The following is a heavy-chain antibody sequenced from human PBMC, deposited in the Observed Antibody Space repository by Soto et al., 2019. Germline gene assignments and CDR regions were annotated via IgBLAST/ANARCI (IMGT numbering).Heavy chain of an antibody. D-gene: IGHD3-22*01. V-gene: IGHV2-70*01. Sequence: SGPTLVNPTQTLTLTCTFSGFSLSTSGMCVSWIRQPPGKALEWLVLIDWDDDKYYSTSLKTRLTISKDTSKNQVVLTMTNMDPVDTATYYCARMGVMIVVDHYYYYGMDVWGQGTTVTVSS. J-gene: IGHJ6*02. CDR1: GFSLSTSGMC. CDR2: IDWDDDK. CDR3: ARMGVMIVVDHYYYYGMDV.